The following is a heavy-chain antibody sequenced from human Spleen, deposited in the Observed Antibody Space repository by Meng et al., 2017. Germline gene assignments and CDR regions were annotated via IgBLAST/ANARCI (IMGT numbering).Heavy chain of an antibody. J-gene: IGHJ6*02. D-gene: IGHD3-10*01. Sequence: GGSLRLSCAASGFTFSIYAMSWVRQAPGKGLEWVSSISGSGGSTYYADSVKGRFTLSRDNSRNTLFLQMNSLKAEDTAVYYCAIETSGGMDVWGQGTTVTVSS. CDR3: AIETSGGMDV. CDR2: ISGSGGST. CDR1: GFTFSIYA. V-gene: IGHV3-23*01.